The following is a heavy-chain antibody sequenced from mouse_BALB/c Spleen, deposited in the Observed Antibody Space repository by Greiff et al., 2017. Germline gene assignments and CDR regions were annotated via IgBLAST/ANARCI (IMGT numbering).Heavy chain of an antibody. CDR1: GYTFTSYW. CDR2: IYPGNSDT. CDR3: TRGGYGYDEEFAY. V-gene: IGHV1-5*01. J-gene: IGHJ3*01. D-gene: IGHD2-2*01. Sequence: VQLKQSGTVLARPGASVKMSCKASGYTFTSYWMHWVKQRPGQGLEWIGAIYPGNSDTSYNQKFKGKAKLTAVTSTSTAYMELSSLTNEDSAVYYCTRGGYGYDEEFAYWGQGTLVTVSA.